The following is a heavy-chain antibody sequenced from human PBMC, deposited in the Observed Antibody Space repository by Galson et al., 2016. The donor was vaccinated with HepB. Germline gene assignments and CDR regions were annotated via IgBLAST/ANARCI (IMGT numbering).Heavy chain of an antibody. Sequence: SCAVPGFTFRDYYMTWIRRAPGKGLEWISYISGTNSYTKYADFVKGRFTMSRDNDKNSLFLQMNSLRAEDTAVYYCARALPYTVVPDYWGQGTLVTVST. D-gene: IGHD2-2*02. CDR1: GFTFRDYY. J-gene: IGHJ4*02. CDR3: ARALPYTVVPDY. V-gene: IGHV3-11*06. CDR2: ISGTNSYT.